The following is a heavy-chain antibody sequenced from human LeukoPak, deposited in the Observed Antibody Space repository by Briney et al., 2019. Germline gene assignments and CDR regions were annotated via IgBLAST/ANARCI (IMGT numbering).Heavy chain of an antibody. Sequence: PSETLSLTCTVSGGSISSYYWSWIRRPPGKGLEWIGYIYSSGGTNYNPSLKSRVTISVDTSKNQFSLELSSVTAADTAVYYCARGSRRLADFHYWGQGTLVTVSS. V-gene: IGHV4-4*08. CDR2: IYSSGGT. CDR3: ARGSRRLADFHY. J-gene: IGHJ4*02. D-gene: IGHD6-19*01. CDR1: GGSISSYY.